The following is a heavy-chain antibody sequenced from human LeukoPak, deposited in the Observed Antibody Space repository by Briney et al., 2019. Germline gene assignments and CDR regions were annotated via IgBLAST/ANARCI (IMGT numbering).Heavy chain of an antibody. CDR1: GFAFSTYT. J-gene: IGHJ6*03. CDR3: AKGARLNYYYLDV. V-gene: IGHV3-23*01. Sequence: GGALRLSCAASGFAFSTYTMNWVRQAPGKGLEWVSAIGGSGGGTRYVDSVKGRFTISRDNSKNTLYLQMNGLRDDDTAVYYCAKGARLNYYYLDVWGKGTTVTVSS. CDR2: IGGSGGGT.